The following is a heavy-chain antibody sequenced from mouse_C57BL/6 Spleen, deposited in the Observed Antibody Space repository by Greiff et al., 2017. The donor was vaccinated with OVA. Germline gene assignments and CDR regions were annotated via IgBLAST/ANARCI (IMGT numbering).Heavy chain of an antibody. CDR3: THSSGYVDFDY. V-gene: IGHV1-5*01. CDR2: IYPGNSDT. J-gene: IGHJ2*01. Sequence: VQLQQSGTVLARPGASVKMSCKTSGYTFTSYWMHWVNQRPGQGLEWIGAIYPGNSDTSYHQKFKGKAKRTAVTSASTAYMELSSLTNEDSAVYYCTHSSGYVDFDYWGQGTTLTVSS. CDR1: GYTFTSYW. D-gene: IGHD3-2*02.